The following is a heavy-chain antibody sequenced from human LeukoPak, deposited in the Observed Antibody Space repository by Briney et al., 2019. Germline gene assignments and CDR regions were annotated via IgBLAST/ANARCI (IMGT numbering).Heavy chain of an antibody. J-gene: IGHJ6*02. V-gene: IGHV3-48*01. CDR2: ISSSSSTT. Sequence: GGSLRLSCASSGFTFSSYSMNWVRQGPGKGLEWVSYISSSSSTTYYADSVKGRFTISRGNAEKPLYLQMNSLRAEDTAVYYCARAYYYDRSGYHSPYYYGMDVWGQGTTVTVFS. D-gene: IGHD3-22*01. CDR3: ARAYYYDRSGYHSPYYYGMDV. CDR1: GFTFSSYS.